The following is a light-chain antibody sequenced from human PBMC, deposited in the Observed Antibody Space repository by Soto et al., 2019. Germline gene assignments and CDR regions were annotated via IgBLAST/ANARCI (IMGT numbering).Light chain of an antibody. V-gene: IGKV1-5*01. J-gene: IGKJ1*01. CDR3: QQYNSYSRWT. CDR2: DDS. CDR1: QSISRQ. Sequence: DIQITQSPSTLSSSVGDRVTITCRASQSISRQLAWYQQKPGKAPKVLIYDDSTLESGVPSRFSGSGSETEFTLTISSLQPDDFATYYCQQYNSYSRWTFGQGTKVDIK.